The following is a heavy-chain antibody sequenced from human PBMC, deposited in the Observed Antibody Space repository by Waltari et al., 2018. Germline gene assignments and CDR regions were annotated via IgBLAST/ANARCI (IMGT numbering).Heavy chain of an antibody. CDR3: ARDPELWPTAIDY. J-gene: IGHJ4*02. D-gene: IGHD6-19*01. Sequence: QVQLVESGGGVVQPGRSLRLSCAASGFTFSGHALHRVRQTPGKGLEWVAVTSYDESNKFYADSVKGRFTISRDNAKNTLYLQMNSLRPEDTAVYYCARDPELWPTAIDYWGQGTLVTVSS. V-gene: IGHV3-30*01. CDR2: TSYDESNK. CDR1: GFTFSGHA.